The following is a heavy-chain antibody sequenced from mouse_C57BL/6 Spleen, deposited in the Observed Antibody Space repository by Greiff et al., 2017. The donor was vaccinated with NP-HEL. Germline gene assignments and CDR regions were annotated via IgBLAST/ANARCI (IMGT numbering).Heavy chain of an antibody. CDR2: IYPSDSET. Sequence: QVQLQQPGAELVRPGSSVKLSCKASGYTFTSYWMDWVKQRPGQGLEWIGNIYPSDSETHYNQKFKDKATLTVDKSSSTAYMQLSSLTSEDSAVYYCARTYGNYVFYWYFDVWGTGTTVTVSS. CDR1: GYTFTSYW. D-gene: IGHD2-1*01. CDR3: ARTYGNYVFYWYFDV. J-gene: IGHJ1*03. V-gene: IGHV1-61*01.